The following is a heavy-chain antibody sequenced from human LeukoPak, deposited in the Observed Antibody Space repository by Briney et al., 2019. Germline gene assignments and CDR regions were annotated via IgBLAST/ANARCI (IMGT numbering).Heavy chain of an antibody. CDR3: ARGIWEMATIPYWYFDI. J-gene: IGHJ2*01. V-gene: IGHV4-4*07. D-gene: IGHD5-24*01. CDR1: GGSIRSNY. Sequence: SETLSLTCTVSGGSIRSNYWSWIRQPAGKGLEWIGRISTSGSTNYNPSLKSRVTMSVDTSKNQFSLKLSSVTAADTALYYCARGIWEMATIPYWYFDIWGRGTLVTVSS. CDR2: ISTSGST.